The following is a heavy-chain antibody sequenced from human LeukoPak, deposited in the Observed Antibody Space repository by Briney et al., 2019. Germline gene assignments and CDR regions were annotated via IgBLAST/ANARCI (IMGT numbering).Heavy chain of an antibody. D-gene: IGHD3-22*01. Sequence: GGSLRLSCAASGFTFSSYGMHWVRQAPGKGLEWVAFIRYDGSNKYYADSVKGRFTISRDNSKNTLYLQMNSLRAEDTAVYYCAKNYDSSSSPDYWGQGTLVTVSS. J-gene: IGHJ4*02. CDR3: AKNYDSSSSPDY. V-gene: IGHV3-30*02. CDR1: GFTFSSYG. CDR2: IRYDGSNK.